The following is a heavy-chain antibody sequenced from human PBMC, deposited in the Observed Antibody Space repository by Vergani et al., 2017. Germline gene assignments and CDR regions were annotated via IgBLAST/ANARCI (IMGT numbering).Heavy chain of an antibody. CDR1: GFTFSSYA. D-gene: IGHD3-3*01. CDR3: AREAWWVPTIFGVVTYGSGMDV. J-gene: IGHJ6*02. V-gene: IGHV3-30*01. CDR2: ISYDGSNK. Sequence: QVQLVESGGGVVQPGRSLRLSCAASGFTFSSYAMHWVRQAPGKGLEWVAVISYDGSNKYYADSVKGRFTISRDNSKNTLYLQMNSLRAEDTAVYYCAREAWWVPTIFGVVTYGSGMDVWGLGTTVTVSS.